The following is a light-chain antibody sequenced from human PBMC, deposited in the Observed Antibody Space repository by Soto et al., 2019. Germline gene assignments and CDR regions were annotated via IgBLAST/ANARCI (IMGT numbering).Light chain of an antibody. CDR3: QQYGSSPPWT. CDR1: QSVSSD. V-gene: IGKV3-20*01. J-gene: IGKJ1*01. CDR2: GAS. Sequence: EIVLTQSPGTLSLSPWERATLSCRASQSVSSDLAWYQHKPGQAPRLLIYGASSRATGIPDRFSGSGSVTDFTLTTSRLEPEDFAVYYCQQYGSSPPWTFGQGTKVDIK.